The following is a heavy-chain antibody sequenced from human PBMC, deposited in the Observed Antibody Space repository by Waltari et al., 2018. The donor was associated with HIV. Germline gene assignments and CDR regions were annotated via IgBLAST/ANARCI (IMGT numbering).Heavy chain of an antibody. CDR2: IDESGKI. V-gene: IGHV4-34*01. D-gene: IGHD2-15*01. Sequence: QVQLEQWGAGLLKPSETLSVTCLVPGGSFRGYFSTWIRQPPGKGLEWIGEIDESGKIIVNPSLKSRVTISVDTSKNQFSLKLSSVTAADTAVYYCARAVQGYCSGGSCENYFDYWGQGTLVTVSS. CDR1: GGSFRGYF. CDR3: ARAVQGYCSGGSCENYFDY. J-gene: IGHJ4*02.